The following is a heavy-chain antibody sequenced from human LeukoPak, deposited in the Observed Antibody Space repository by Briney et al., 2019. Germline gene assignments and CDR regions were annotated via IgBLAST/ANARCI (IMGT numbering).Heavy chain of an antibody. CDR3: ARPYSSSPPYDY. Sequence: SETLSLTCAVYGGSFSGYYWSWIRQPPGKGLEWIGEINHSGSTNYNPSLKSRVTISVDTSKNQFSLKLSSVTAADTAVYYCARPYSSSPPYDYWGQGTLVTVSS. CDR2: INHSGST. CDR1: GGSFSGYY. V-gene: IGHV4-34*01. D-gene: IGHD6-6*01. J-gene: IGHJ4*02.